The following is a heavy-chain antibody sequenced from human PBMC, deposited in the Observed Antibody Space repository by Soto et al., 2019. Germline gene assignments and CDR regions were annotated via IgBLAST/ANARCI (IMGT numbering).Heavy chain of an antibody. CDR3: VGYCSSTSCYAFDI. CDR1: GFTFSSYS. Sequence: GGSLRLSCAASGFTFSSYSMNWVRQAPGKGLEWVSSISSSSSYIYYADSVKGRFTISRDNAKNSLYLQMNSLRAEDTAVYYCVGYCSSTSCYAFDIWGQGTMVTVSS. J-gene: IGHJ3*02. V-gene: IGHV3-21*01. CDR2: ISSSSSYI. D-gene: IGHD2-2*03.